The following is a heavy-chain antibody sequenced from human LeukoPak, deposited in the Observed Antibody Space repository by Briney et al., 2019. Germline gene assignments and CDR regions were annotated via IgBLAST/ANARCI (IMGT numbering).Heavy chain of an antibody. CDR1: GITLSNYG. V-gene: IGHV3-23*01. Sequence: GGSLRLSCAVSGITLSNYGMSWVRQAPGKGPEWVAGISGSGGSAYYADAVKGRFTISRDNPKNTLYLQMNSLRVEDTAVYFCAKRGVVIRVILVGFHKEAYYFDSWGQGALVTVSS. CDR3: AKRGVVIRVILVGFHKEAYYFDS. CDR2: ISGSGGSA. D-gene: IGHD3-22*01. J-gene: IGHJ4*02.